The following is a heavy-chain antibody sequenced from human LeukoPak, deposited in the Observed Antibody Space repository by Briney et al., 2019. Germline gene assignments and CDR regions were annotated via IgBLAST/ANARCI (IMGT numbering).Heavy chain of an antibody. D-gene: IGHD3-10*01. V-gene: IGHV3-23*01. J-gene: IGHJ4*02. Sequence: GGSLRLSCAASGFTFSSHAMSWVRQAPGKGLEWVSAISGSGGSTYYADSVKGRFTISRDNSKNTLYLQMNSLRAEDTAVYYCATRHGSGSLDYWGQGTLVTVSS. CDR3: ATRHGSGSLDY. CDR2: ISGSGGST. CDR1: GFTFSSHA.